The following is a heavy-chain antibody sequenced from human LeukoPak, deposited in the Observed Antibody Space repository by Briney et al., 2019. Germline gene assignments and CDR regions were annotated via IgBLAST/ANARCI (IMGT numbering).Heavy chain of an antibody. V-gene: IGHV1-69*06. Sequence: SVKVSCKASGGTFSSYAISWVRQAPGQGLEWMGGIIPIFGTANYAQKFQGRVTITADKSTSTAYMELSSLRSEDTAVYYCARGYSYGYYYYYYMDVWGKGTTVTVSS. D-gene: IGHD5-18*01. CDR3: ARGYSYGYYYYYYMDV. CDR2: IIPIFGTA. J-gene: IGHJ6*03. CDR1: GGTFSSYA.